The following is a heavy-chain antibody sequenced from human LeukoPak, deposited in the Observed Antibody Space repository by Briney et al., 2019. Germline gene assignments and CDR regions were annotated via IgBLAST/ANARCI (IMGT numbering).Heavy chain of an antibody. J-gene: IGHJ4*02. CDR3: ARVPNWGFAYYFDD. Sequence: GGSLRLSCAASGFTFSSFSLNWVRQAPGKGLEWVSYISYSTNAIYYADSVKGRFTISRDNAKNSLYLQMNSLRAEDTAAYYCARVPNWGFAYYFDDWGQGTLVTVSS. D-gene: IGHD7-27*01. V-gene: IGHV3-48*01. CDR1: GFTFSSFS. CDR2: ISYSTNAI.